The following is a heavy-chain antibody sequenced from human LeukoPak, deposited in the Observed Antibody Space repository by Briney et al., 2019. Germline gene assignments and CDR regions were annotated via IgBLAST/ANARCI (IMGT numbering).Heavy chain of an antibody. D-gene: IGHD2-2*01. CDR1: GGSISSGSYY. CDR2: IYTSGST. J-gene: IGHJ4*02. CDR3: ARASLSGYGFDY. V-gene: IGHV4-61*02. Sequence: PSQTLSLTCTVSGGSISSGSYYWSWIRQPAGKGLEWIGRIYTSGSTNYNPSLKSRVTISVDTSKNQFSLKLSSVTAADTAVYYCARASLSGYGFDYWGQGTLVTVSS.